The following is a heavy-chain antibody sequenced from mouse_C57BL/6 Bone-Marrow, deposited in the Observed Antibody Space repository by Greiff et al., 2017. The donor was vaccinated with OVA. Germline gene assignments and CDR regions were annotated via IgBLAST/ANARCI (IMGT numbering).Heavy chain of an antibody. CDR1: GYTFTSYW. CDR3: ARGDYSIPYYAMDY. D-gene: IGHD2-5*01. Sequence: VQLQQSGAELVKPGASVKMSCKASGYTFTSYWITWVKQRPGQGLEWIGDIYPGSGSTNYNEKFKSKATLTVDTSSSTAYMQLSSLTSEDSAVYYCARGDYSIPYYAMDYWGQGTSVTVSS. V-gene: IGHV1-55*01. CDR2: IYPGSGST. J-gene: IGHJ4*01.